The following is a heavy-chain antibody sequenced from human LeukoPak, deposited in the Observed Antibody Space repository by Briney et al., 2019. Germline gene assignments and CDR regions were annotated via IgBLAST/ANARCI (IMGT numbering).Heavy chain of an antibody. V-gene: IGHV3-72*01. Sequence: GGSLRLSCAASGFTFSDHYMDWVRQAPGKGLEWVGRTRNKANSYTTEYAASVKGRFTISRDDSKNSLYLQMNSLKTEDTAVYYCARVNSGYDFWGQGTLVTVSS. D-gene: IGHD5-12*01. CDR1: GFTFSDHY. CDR2: TRNKANSYTT. J-gene: IGHJ4*02. CDR3: ARVNSGYDF.